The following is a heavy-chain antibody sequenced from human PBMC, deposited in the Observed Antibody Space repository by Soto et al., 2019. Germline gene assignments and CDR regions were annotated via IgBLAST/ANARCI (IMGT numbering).Heavy chain of an antibody. CDR3: ARGKYGGAGGGLGV. Sequence: GESLKISCKHSGFNFPTFWIAWVRQMPGKGLEWMGTIYPDDSDTRYSPSFQGQVTISADKSIQTAYLQWGSLKASESALYYCARGKYGGAGGGLGVGGQGPRVTFP. CDR1: GFNFPTFW. V-gene: IGHV5-51*01. D-gene: IGHD3-16*01. J-gene: IGHJ4*02. CDR2: IYPDDSDT.